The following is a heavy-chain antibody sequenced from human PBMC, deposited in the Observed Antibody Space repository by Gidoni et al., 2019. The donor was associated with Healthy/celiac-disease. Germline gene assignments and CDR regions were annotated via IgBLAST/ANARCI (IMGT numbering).Heavy chain of an antibody. J-gene: IGHJ4*02. CDR2: IIPIFGTA. CDR3: ASAGRKMATSNDY. Sequence: QVQLVQSGAEVKKPGSPVKVSCKASGGSFSSYAISWVRQAPGQGLEWMGGIIPIFGTANYAQKFQGRVTITADESTSTAYMELSSLRSEDTAVYYCASAGRKMATSNDYWGQGTLVTVSS. D-gene: IGHD5-12*01. V-gene: IGHV1-69*01. CDR1: GGSFSSYA.